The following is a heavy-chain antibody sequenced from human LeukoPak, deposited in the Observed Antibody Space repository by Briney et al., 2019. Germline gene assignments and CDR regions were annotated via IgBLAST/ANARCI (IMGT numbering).Heavy chain of an antibody. Sequence: PSETLSLTCSVSGGSISSYYWSWIRQPPGKGLEWIGYIYYSGSTYYNPSLKSRVTISVGTSKNQFSLNLNSMSAADTAVYYCARHGVGPRFDPWGQGTLVTVSS. J-gene: IGHJ5*02. V-gene: IGHV4-59*08. CDR2: IYYSGST. CDR3: ARHGVGPRFDP. CDR1: GGSISSYY.